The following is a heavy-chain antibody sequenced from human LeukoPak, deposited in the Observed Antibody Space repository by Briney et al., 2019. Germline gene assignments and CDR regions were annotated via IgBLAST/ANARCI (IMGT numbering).Heavy chain of an antibody. V-gene: IGHV1-69*05. Sequence: ASVKVSCKSSGGTFSSYAISWVRQAPGQGLEWMGGIIPIFGTANYAQKFQGRVTITTDESTSTAYMELSSLRSEDTAVYYCARSKALTIPYMDVWGKGTTVTVSS. D-gene: IGHD3-3*01. CDR2: IIPIFGTA. CDR1: GGTFSSYA. J-gene: IGHJ6*03. CDR3: ARSKALTIPYMDV.